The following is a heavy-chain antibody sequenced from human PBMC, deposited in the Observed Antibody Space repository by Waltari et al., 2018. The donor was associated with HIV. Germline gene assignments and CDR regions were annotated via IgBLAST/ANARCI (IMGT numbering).Heavy chain of an antibody. V-gene: IGHV3-66*02. Sequence: EVQLVESGGGLVQPGGSLRLSWVAYGAPVGSHYMSWVRQAPGKGLEWVSVLYSGGSTYYADSVKGRFTISRDDSKNTLYLQMNSLRPEDTAVYYCAREVGFQHWGQGTLVTVSS. CDR2: LYSGGST. CDR3: AREVGFQH. J-gene: IGHJ1*01. D-gene: IGHD1-26*01. CDR1: GAPVGSHY.